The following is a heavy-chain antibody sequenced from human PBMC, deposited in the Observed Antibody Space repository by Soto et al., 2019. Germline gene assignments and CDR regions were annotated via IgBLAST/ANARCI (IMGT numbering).Heavy chain of an antibody. CDR2: INSDGSDP. J-gene: IGHJ6*02. Sequence: GGSLRLSCAASGFTFSNYWMHWVRQAPGKGLVWVSRINSDGSDPTYADSVRGRFTISRDNAKNTVYLQMNSLGVEDTAVYYCAREVALRSYNYYYGMDVWGQGTTVTVSS. D-gene: IGHD2-15*01. V-gene: IGHV3-74*01. CDR1: GFTFSNYW. CDR3: AREVALRSYNYYYGMDV.